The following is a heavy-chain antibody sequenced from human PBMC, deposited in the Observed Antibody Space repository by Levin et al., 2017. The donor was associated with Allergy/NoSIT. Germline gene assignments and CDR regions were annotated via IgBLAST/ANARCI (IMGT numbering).Heavy chain of an antibody. Sequence: LSLTCAASGFDFGAYAMHWVRQAPGKGLEWVAVISYDGTSIYYADSVKGRFTSSRDNSRNTLSLQMNSLRAEDTAVFYCAKGMRFGENDYYYALDAWGQGTTVTVS. D-gene: IGHD3-10*01. CDR2: ISYDGTSI. CDR3: AKGMRFGENDYYYALDA. J-gene: IGHJ6*02. V-gene: IGHV3-30*18. CDR1: GFDFGAYA.